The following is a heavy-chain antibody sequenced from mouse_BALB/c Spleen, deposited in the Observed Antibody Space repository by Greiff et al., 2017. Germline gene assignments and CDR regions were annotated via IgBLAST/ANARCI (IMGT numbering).Heavy chain of an antibody. J-gene: IGHJ2*01. CDR3: ARRSGNYGVDY. CDR2: ISSGGSYT. V-gene: IGHV5-9-3*01. Sequence: EVQLQESGGGLVKPGGSLKLSCAASGFTFSSYAMSWVRQTPEKRLEWVATISSGGSYTYYPDSVKGRFTISRDNAKNTLYLQMSSLRSEDTAMYYCARRSGNYGVDYWGQGTTLTVSS. D-gene: IGHD2-1*01. CDR1: GFTFSSYA.